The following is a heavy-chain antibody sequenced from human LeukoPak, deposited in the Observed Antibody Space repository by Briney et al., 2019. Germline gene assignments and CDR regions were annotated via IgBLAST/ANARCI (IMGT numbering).Heavy chain of an antibody. V-gene: IGHV3-23*01. CDR2: ISSSGGST. D-gene: IGHD3-22*01. CDR1: GITLSNYG. J-gene: IGHJ4*02. CDR3: AKRGVVIRVILVGFHKEAYYFDS. Sequence: GGSLRLYCAVSGITLSNYGMSWVRQAPGRGLEWVAGISSSGGSTDYADSVKGRFTISRDNPKNTLYLQMNSLRAEDAAVYFCAKRGVVIRVILVGFHKEAYYFDSWGQGALVTVSS.